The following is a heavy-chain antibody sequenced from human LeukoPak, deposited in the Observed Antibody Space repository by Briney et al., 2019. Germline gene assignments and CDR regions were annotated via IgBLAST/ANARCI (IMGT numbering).Heavy chain of an antibody. CDR2: FYYSGST. V-gene: IGHV4-31*03. Sequence: PSQTPSLTCTVSGGSISSGGYYWSWIRQHPGKGLEWIGYFYYSGSTYYNPSLKSRVTISVDTSKNQFSLKLSSVTAADTAVYYCAREAVRGAMDYWGQGTLVTVSS. D-gene: IGHD3-10*01. CDR1: GGSISSGGYY. CDR3: AREAVRGAMDY. J-gene: IGHJ4*02.